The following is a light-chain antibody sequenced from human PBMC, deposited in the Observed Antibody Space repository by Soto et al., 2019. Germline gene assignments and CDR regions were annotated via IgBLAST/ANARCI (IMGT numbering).Light chain of an antibody. CDR1: SSDIGGYNY. V-gene: IGLV2-14*01. CDR3: SSYTSRSTLYV. J-gene: IGLJ1*01. CDR2: EVT. Sequence: QSALTQPASVSGSPGQSITVSCTGTSSDIGGYNYVSWYQQHPGKAHKLMVYEVTNRPSGVSDRFSGSKSGNTASLTISGLQADDEGYYYCSSYTSRSTLYVFGTGTKLTVL.